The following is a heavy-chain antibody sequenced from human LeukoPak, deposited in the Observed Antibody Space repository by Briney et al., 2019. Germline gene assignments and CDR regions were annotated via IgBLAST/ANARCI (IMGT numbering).Heavy chain of an antibody. CDR2: ISSSGSNI. D-gene: IGHD3-10*02. Sequence: PGGSLRLSCAASGFTFSRYSMNWVRQAPGKGLEWVSYISSSGSNIYYADCVKGRFTISRDNARSSLYLQMNSLRAEDTAVYYCAELGITMIGGVWGKGTTVTISS. CDR1: GFTFSRYS. V-gene: IGHV3-48*04. CDR3: AELGITMIGGV. J-gene: IGHJ6*04.